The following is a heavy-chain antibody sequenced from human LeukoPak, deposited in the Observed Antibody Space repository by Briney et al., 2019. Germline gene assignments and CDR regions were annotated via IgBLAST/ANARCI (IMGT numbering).Heavy chain of an antibody. J-gene: IGHJ4*02. CDR1: GFTFSSYA. D-gene: IGHD6-19*01. V-gene: IGHV3-23*01. Sequence: GGSLRLSCAASGFTFSSYAMSWVRQAPGKGLEWVSAISGSGGSTYYADSVKGRFTISRDNSKNTLYLQMNSLRAEDTAVYYCAKDHSRESVAEGFDYWGQGTLVTVSS. CDR3: AKDHSRESVAEGFDY. CDR2: ISGSGGST.